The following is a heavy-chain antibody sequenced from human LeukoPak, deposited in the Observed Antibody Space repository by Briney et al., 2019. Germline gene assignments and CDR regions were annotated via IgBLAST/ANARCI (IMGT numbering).Heavy chain of an antibody. D-gene: IGHD1-26*01. J-gene: IGHJ4*02. CDR2: IYGSGVSI. CDR1: GFTFKNYV. Sequence: GGSLGLSCVASGFTFKNYVMNWVRQAPGKGLEWLATIYGSGVSISYADSVKGRFTISRDNSNNTLYLQMNSLRAEDTAMYYCAKDLGWELPAEAYWGQGILVTASS. CDR3: AKDLGWELPAEAY. V-gene: IGHV3-23*01.